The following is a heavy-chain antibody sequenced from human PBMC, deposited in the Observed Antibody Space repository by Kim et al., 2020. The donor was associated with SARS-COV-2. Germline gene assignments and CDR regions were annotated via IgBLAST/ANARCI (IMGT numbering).Heavy chain of an antibody. V-gene: IGHV3-33*01. D-gene: IGHD3-16*01. CDR3: ARDQAAFGAYYYYGMDV. J-gene: IGHJ6*02. Sequence: GGSLRLSCAASGFTFSSYGMHWVRQAPGKGLEWVAVIWYDGSNKYYADSVKGRFTTSRDNSKNTLYLQMNSLRAEDTAVYYCARDQAAFGAYYYYGMDVWGQGATVTVSS. CDR2: IWYDGSNK. CDR1: GFTFSSYG.